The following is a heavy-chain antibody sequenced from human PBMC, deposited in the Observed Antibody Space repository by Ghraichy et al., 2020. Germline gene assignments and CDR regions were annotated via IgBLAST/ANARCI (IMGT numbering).Heavy chain of an antibody. CDR3: ARGYCSSTSCQDY. CDR2: IYYSGST. Sequence: SETLSLTCTVSGGSISSYYWSWIRQPPGKGLEWIGYIYYSGSTNYNLSLKSRVTISVDTSKNQFSLNLSSVTAADTAVYYCARGYCSSTSCQDYWGQGTLVTVSS. CDR1: GGSISSYY. V-gene: IGHV4-59*01. J-gene: IGHJ4*02. D-gene: IGHD2-2*01.